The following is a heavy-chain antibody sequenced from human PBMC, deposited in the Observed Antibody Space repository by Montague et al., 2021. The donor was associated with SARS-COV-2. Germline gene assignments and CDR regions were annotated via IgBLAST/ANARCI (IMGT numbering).Heavy chain of an antibody. D-gene: IGHD3-22*01. CDR2: ISYDGSNK. CDR1: GFIFSSYA. J-gene: IGHJ5*02. CDR3: ARDLEYYYDSSGYQT. Sequence: SRRLSCAASGFIFSSYAMHWVRQAPGKGLEWVAVISYDGSNKYYADSVKGRFTISRDNSKNTLYLQMNSLRAEDTAVYYCARDLEYYYDSSGYQTWGQGTLVTVSS. V-gene: IGHV3-30-3*01.